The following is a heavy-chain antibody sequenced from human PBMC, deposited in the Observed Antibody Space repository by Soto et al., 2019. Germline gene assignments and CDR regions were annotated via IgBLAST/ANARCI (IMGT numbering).Heavy chain of an antibody. Sequence: QVQLVQSGAEAKKPGASVKVSCKASGYTFTSYYIHWVRQAPGQGLEWMGIINPSGGSTSYAQKFQGIVNMTRDTSTSTVYMELSSLRSEDTAVYYCTRAPSYGAFDIWGQGTMVTVSS. CDR2: INPSGGST. CDR1: GYTFTSYY. V-gene: IGHV1-46*03. J-gene: IGHJ3*02. D-gene: IGHD4-17*01. CDR3: TRAPSYGAFDI.